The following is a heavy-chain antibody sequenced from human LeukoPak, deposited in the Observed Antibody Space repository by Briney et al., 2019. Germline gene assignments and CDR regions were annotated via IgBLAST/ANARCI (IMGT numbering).Heavy chain of an antibody. D-gene: IGHD2-2*01. CDR3: VRGALRDCSYTSCTRGNWFDP. Sequence: GGPLSFSCAAFGFTLSSNWLPGFGQAPEKGWVGVSIINLDGGATYYAASVKGRFTISRDNARNTLYLQMHSLTAEDTGVYYCVRGALRDCSYTSCTRGNWFDPWGQGTLVTVSS. CDR2: INLDGGAT. CDR1: GFTLSSNW. V-gene: IGHV3-74*01. J-gene: IGHJ5*02.